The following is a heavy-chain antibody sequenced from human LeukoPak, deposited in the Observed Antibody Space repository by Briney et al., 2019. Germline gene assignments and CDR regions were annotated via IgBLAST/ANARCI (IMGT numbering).Heavy chain of an antibody. D-gene: IGHD1-26*01. CDR1: GYTFTYRY. J-gene: IGHJ4*02. V-gene: IGHV1-45*02. Sequence: ASMKVSCKASGYTFTYRYLHWVRQAPGQALEWMGWITPFNGNTNYAQKFQDRVTITRDRSMSTAYMELSSLRSEDTAMYYCASAVGATMALDYWGQGTLVTVSS. CDR3: ASAVGATMALDY. CDR2: ITPFNGNT.